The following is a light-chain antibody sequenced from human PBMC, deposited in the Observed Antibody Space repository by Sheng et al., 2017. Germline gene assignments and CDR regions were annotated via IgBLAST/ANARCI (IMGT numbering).Light chain of an antibody. Sequence: QSALTQPASVSGSPGQSITISCTGTSSDVGSYNLVSWYQQHPGKAPKLMIYEVSKRPSGVSNRFSDSKSGNTASLTISGLQAEDEADYYCSSYTSSSTRVFGGGTKLTVL. CDR1: SSDVGSYNL. CDR3: SSYTSSSTRV. CDR2: EVS. J-gene: IGLJ3*02. V-gene: IGLV2-14*02.